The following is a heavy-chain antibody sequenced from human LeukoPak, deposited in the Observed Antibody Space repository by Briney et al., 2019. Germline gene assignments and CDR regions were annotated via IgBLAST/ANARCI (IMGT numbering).Heavy chain of an antibody. CDR2: INPSGGST. V-gene: IGHV1-46*01. Sequence: ASVKVSCKASGYTFTSYGISWVRQAPGQGLEWMGIINPSGGSTSYAQKFQGRVTMTRDTSTSTVYMELSSLRSEDTAVYYCARDSVAPLDYYMDVWGKGTTVTVSS. D-gene: IGHD2-15*01. CDR1: GYTFTSYG. J-gene: IGHJ6*03. CDR3: ARDSVAPLDYYMDV.